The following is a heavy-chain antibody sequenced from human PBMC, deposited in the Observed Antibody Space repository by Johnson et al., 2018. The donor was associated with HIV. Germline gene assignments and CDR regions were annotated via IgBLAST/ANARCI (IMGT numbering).Heavy chain of an antibody. CDR3: AKDRVEEVVVHDAFDI. CDR1: GFTFSSYG. V-gene: IGHV3-30*18. D-gene: IGHD3-22*01. CDR2: ISYDGSNK. J-gene: IGHJ3*02. Sequence: VQLVESGGGVVQPGRSLRLSCAASGFTFSSYGIHWVRQAPGKGLEWVAVISYDGSNKYYADSVKGRFTISRDNSKKTLYLQMNSLRTEDTAVYYSAKDRVEEVVVHDAFDIWGQGTMVTVSS.